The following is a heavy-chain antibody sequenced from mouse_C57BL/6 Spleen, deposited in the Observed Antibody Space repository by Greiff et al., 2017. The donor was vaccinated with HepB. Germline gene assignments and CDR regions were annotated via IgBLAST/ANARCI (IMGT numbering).Heavy chain of an antibody. V-gene: IGHV1-50*01. CDR1: GYTFTSYW. J-gene: IGHJ3*01. CDR3: AYYTFAY. D-gene: IGHD2-12*01. Sequence: VQGVESGAELVKPGASVKLSCKASGYTFTSYWMQWVKQRPGQGLEWIGEIDPSDSYTNYNQKFKGTATLTVDTSSSTAYMQLSSLTSEDSAVYYSAYYTFAYWGQGTLVTVSA. CDR2: IDPSDSYT.